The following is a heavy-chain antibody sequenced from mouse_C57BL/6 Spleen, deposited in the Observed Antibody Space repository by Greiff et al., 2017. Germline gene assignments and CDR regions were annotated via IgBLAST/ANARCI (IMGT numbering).Heavy chain of an antibody. J-gene: IGHJ2*01. CDR3: TTGYGNYGSD. V-gene: IGHV14-1*01. CDR1: GFNIKDYY. Sequence: VQLQQSGAELVRPGASVTLSCTASGFNIKDYYMPWVKQRPDPGLEWIGRIDPADGDTESAPKFPGKATMTADTSSHTAYVQLSSLTSEENAVYDCTTGYGNYGSDGGQGTTLTVSS. CDR2: IDPADGDT. D-gene: IGHD2-1*01.